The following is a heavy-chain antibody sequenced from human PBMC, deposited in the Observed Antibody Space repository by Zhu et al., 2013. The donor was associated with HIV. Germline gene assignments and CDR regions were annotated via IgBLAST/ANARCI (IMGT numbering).Heavy chain of an antibody. CDR3: ARTAVSALGY. V-gene: IGHV4-38-2*02. CDR1: GYSISSGYY. D-gene: IGHD3-16*01. J-gene: IGHJ4*02. CDR2: MYYSGST. Sequence: QVQLQESGPGLVKPSETLSLTCTVSGYSISSGYYWGWIRQPPGKGLEWIGSMYYSGSTSYNPSLKSRVTISIDTSKNQVSLKLSSVTAADTAVYYCARTAVSALGYWGQGILVTVSS.